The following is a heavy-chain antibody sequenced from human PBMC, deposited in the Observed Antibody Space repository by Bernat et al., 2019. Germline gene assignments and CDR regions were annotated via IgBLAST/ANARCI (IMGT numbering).Heavy chain of an antibody. CDR2: ISASGAAT. CDR1: GFTFSSYA. CDR3: RAGEGASGWYEG. D-gene: IGHD6-19*01. Sequence: EVQLLESGGGLVQPEPGGSLRLSCAASGFTFSSYAMSWVRQAPGKGLEWVSTISASGAATYYADSVKGRFTISRDNSKNTVYLQMNSLRAEDTAVYYCRAGEGASGWYEGWGQGTLVTVSS. J-gene: IGHJ1*01. V-gene: IGHV3-23*01.